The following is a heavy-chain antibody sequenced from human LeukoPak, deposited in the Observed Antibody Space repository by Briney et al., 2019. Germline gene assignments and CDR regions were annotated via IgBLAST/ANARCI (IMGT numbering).Heavy chain of an antibody. CDR3: ARSYVWGSYDAFDI. Sequence: SVSGPALVKPTQTLTLTCTFSGFSLSTSGMCVSWIRQPPGKALEWLARIDWDDDKYYSTSLKTRLTISKDTSKNQVVLTMTNMDPVGTATYYCARSYVWGSYDAFDIWGQGTMVTASS. CDR1: GFSLSTSGMC. J-gene: IGHJ3*02. D-gene: IGHD3-16*01. CDR2: IDWDDDK. V-gene: IGHV2-70*11.